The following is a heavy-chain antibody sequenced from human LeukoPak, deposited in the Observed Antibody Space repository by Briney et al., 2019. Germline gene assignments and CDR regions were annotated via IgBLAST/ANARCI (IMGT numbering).Heavy chain of an antibody. V-gene: IGHV1-69*04. CDR1: GGTFSSYA. Sequence: ASVKVSCKASGGTFSSYAISWVRQAPGQGLEWMGRIIPIFGIANYAQKFQGRVTITADKSTSTAYRELSSLRSEDTAVYYCARSGDCSSTSCYYYYGMDVWGQGTTVTVSS. D-gene: IGHD2-2*01. CDR2: IIPIFGIA. J-gene: IGHJ6*02. CDR3: ARSGDCSSTSCYYYYGMDV.